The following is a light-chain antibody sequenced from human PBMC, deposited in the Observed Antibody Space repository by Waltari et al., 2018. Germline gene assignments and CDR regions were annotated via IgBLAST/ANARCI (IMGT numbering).Light chain of an antibody. CDR2: AAT. CDR1: QSINIY. J-gene: IGKJ1*01. V-gene: IGKV1-39*01. Sequence: DIQMTQSPSSLSASVGDRVTITCRASQSINIYLNWYQQKPEKAPKLLIHAATGLQNGVPSRFSGSGSGTEFSLTTSSLQPEDFATYYCQQTSNTHPTFGPGTKVEIK. CDR3: QQTSNTHPT.